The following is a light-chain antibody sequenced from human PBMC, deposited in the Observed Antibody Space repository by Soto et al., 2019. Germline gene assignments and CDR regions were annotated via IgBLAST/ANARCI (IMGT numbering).Light chain of an antibody. Sequence: DIQITQSPSTLSASVGDRVTITCRASQSISSWLAWYKQKPGKAPKLLIYDASSLASGVPSRFSGSGAGTEFTRTISSLQPDDVATDYCQQYNSYSWTFGQGTQVDIK. CDR3: QQYNSYSWT. J-gene: IGKJ1*01. V-gene: IGKV1-5*01. CDR1: QSISSW. CDR2: DAS.